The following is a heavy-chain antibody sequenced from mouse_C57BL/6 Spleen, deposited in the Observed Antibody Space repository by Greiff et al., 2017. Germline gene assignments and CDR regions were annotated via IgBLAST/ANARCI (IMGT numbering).Heavy chain of an antibody. CDR1: GYTFTSYW. Sequence: VQLQQPGAGLVMPGASVKLSCTASGYTFTSYWLPWVPQRPGQGLEWIGMIHPNSGSTYYNEKVKSKATLTVDKSSSTAYMQLSSLTAEATAVYGCARATVGAYYDMDDWGKGTSVTVSS. J-gene: IGHJ4*01. CDR2: IHPNSGST. CDR3: ARATVGAYYDMDD. V-gene: IGHV1-64*01. D-gene: IGHD1-1*01.